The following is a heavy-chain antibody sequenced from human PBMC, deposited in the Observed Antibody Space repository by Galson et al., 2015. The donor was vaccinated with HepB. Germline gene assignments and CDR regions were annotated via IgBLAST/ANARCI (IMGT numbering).Heavy chain of an antibody. J-gene: IGHJ6*02. CDR1: GFTFSSYS. Sequence: SLRLSCAASGFTFSSYSMNWVRQAPGKGLEWVSSISSSSSYIYYADSVKGRFTISRDNAKNSLYLQMNSLRAEDTAVYYCARWGIAAAGTLPPPDYYYYYGMDVWGQATTVTVSS. CDR2: ISSSSSYI. D-gene: IGHD6-13*01. V-gene: IGHV3-21*01. CDR3: ARWGIAAAGTLPPPDYYYYYGMDV.